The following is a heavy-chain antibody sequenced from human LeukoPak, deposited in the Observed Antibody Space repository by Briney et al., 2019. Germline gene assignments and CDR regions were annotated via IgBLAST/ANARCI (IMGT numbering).Heavy chain of an antibody. Sequence: SETLSLTCTVSGXSISSYYWSWIRQPPGKGLEWIVYIYYSGGTDYNPSLKSRVTISVDTSKNQFSLKLRSVTAADTAVYYCARHVTISGPYDASDIWGQGTMVTVSP. D-gene: IGHD5-24*01. CDR2: IYYSGGT. V-gene: IGHV4-59*08. CDR1: GXSISSYY. J-gene: IGHJ3*02. CDR3: ARHVTISGPYDASDI.